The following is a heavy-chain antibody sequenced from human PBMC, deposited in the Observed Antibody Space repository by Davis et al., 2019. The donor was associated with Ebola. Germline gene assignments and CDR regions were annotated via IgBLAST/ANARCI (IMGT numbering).Heavy chain of an antibody. Sequence: GESLKISCAASGLTFSDYYMSWIRQAPGKGLEWLSYISGSGSTIYYSDSVKGRFTISRDNAKNSLYLQMNSLRAEDTAVYNCARGPAGSAFDYWGQGTLVTVSS. V-gene: IGHV3-11*01. D-gene: IGHD2-15*01. J-gene: IGHJ4*02. CDR2: ISGSGSTI. CDR3: ARGPAGSAFDY. CDR1: GLTFSDYY.